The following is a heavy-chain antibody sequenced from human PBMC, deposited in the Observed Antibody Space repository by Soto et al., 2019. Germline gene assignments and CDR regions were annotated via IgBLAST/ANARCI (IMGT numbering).Heavy chain of an antibody. V-gene: IGHV4-61*01. CDR2: IYYSGST. D-gene: IGHD2-15*01. CDR3: ARDHCSGGSCYLDY. J-gene: IGHJ4*02. Sequence: SETLSLTCTVSGGSVSSGSYYWSWIRQPPGKGLEWIGYIYYSGSTNYNPSLKSRVTISVDTSKNQFSLKLSSVTAADTAVYYCARDHCSGGSCYLDYWGQGTLVTVSS. CDR1: GGSVSSGSYY.